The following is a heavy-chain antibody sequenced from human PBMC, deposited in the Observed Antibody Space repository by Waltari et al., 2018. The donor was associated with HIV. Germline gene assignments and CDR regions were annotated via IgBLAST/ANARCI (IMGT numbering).Heavy chain of an antibody. CDR3: ARGPRGELTVGY. CDR1: GFTFSSYW. D-gene: IGHD1-26*01. J-gene: IGHJ4*02. V-gene: IGHV3-74*01. CDR2: NKSDGSSA. Sequence: EVQLVESGGGLVQPGGSLRLSCAASGFTFSSYWMHWVRQAPGKGLVWVSRNKSDGSSASYADPVKGRFTISRDNAKNTLYLQMNRLRAEETAVYYCARGPRGELTVGYWGQGTLVTVSS.